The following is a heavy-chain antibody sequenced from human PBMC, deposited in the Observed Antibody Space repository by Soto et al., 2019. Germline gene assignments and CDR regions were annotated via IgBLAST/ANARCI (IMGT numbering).Heavy chain of an antibody. Sequence: LSLTCTVSGGSISSSSYYWGWIRQPPGKGLEWIGSIYYSGSTYYNPSLKSRVTISVDTSKNQFSLKLSSVTAADTAVYYCASSNIVVVVAATRQDAFDIWGQGTMLTVSS. D-gene: IGHD2-15*01. CDR2: IYYSGST. CDR1: GGSISSSSYY. CDR3: ASSNIVVVVAATRQDAFDI. V-gene: IGHV4-39*01. J-gene: IGHJ3*02.